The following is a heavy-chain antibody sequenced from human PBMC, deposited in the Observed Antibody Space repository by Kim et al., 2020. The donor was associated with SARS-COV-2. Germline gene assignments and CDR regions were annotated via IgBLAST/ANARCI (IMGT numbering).Heavy chain of an antibody. J-gene: IGHJ4*02. V-gene: IGHV4-4*09. CDR3: ARSYYYDSSGGYDY. Sequence: NPSLKSRVTISVDTSKNQFSLKLSSVTAADTAVYYCARSYYYDSSGGYDYWGQGTLVTVSS. D-gene: IGHD3-22*01.